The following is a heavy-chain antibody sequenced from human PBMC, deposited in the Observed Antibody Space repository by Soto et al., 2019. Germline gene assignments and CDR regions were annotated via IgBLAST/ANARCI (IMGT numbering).Heavy chain of an antibody. D-gene: IGHD3-22*01. J-gene: IGHJ4*02. V-gene: IGHV1-69*06. Sequence: GXSVKVSFKASGGTFSSYAISWVRQAPGQGLEWMGGIIPTFGTANYAQKFQGRVTITADKSTSTAYMELSSLRSEDTAVYYCARVSRYDSSGYYRRGFDYWGQGTLVTVSS. CDR2: IIPTFGTA. CDR3: ARVSRYDSSGYYRRGFDY. CDR1: GGTFSSYA.